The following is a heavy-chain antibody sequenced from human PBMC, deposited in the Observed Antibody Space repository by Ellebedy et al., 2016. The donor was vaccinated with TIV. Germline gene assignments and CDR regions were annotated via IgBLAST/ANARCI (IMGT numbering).Heavy chain of an antibody. D-gene: IGHD1-26*01. CDR2: IYPGDSDT. J-gene: IGHJ4*02. V-gene: IGHV5-51*01. CDR1: GYSFTSYW. Sequence: GGSLRLSCKGSGYSFTSYWIGWVRQMPGKGLEWTGIIYPGDSDTRYSPSFQGQVTISADKSISTAYLQWSSLKASDTAMYYCAWYSGSYFDYWGQGTLVTVSS. CDR3: AWYSGSYFDY.